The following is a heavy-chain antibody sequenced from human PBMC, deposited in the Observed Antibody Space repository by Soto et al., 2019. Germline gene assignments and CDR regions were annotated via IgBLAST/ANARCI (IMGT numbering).Heavy chain of an antibody. CDR2: IKDSGDDT. Sequence: VELLESGGGLVQPGGSLTISCTASGFSFSNYAMHWVRQAPGKGLEWVSTIKDSGDDTYYLASVRGRFIISRDYSRNTLYLQMTSLSAEDTALYHCVKGGASYTSCWYANWGQGILVTVSS. V-gene: IGHV3-23*01. D-gene: IGHD6-13*01. CDR1: GFSFSNYA. CDR3: VKGGASYTSCWYAN. J-gene: IGHJ4*02.